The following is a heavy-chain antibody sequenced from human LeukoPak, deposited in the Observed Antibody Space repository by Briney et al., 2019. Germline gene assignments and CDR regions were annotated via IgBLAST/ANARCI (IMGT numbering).Heavy chain of an antibody. CDR1: GYTFTSYD. CDR2: MNHNSGNK. V-gene: IGHV1-8*01. D-gene: IGHD6-13*01. J-gene: IGHJ5*02. CDR3: ARVLYSSSWYGDYNWFDP. Sequence: ASVTVSCKASGYTFTSYDINWVRQATGQGLEWMGWMNHNSGNKGYAQKFQGRVTMTRNTSISTAYMELSSLRSEDTAVYYCARVLYSSSWYGDYNWFDPWGQGTLVTVSS.